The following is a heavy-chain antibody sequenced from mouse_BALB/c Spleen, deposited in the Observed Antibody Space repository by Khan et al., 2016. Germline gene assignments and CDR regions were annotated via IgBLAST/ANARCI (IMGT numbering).Heavy chain of an antibody. J-gene: IGHJ3*01. Sequence: EVQLVETGGGLVQPKGSLKLSCAASGFTFNTNAMNWVRQVPGKGLEWVARIRSKSNNYATYYVDSVKDRFTISRDDSQSMLYLQMNNLKTEDTAMYYCVRDMITRAYWGQGTLVTVSA. CDR3: VRDMITRAY. CDR2: IRSKSNNYAT. CDR1: GFTFNTNA. V-gene: IGHV10S3*01. D-gene: IGHD2-4*01.